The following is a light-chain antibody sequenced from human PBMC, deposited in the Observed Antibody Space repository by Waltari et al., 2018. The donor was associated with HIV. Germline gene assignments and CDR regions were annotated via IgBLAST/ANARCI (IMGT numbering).Light chain of an antibody. J-gene: IGLJ3*02. CDR3: QSYDSSLSGSV. CDR2: CNS. V-gene: IGLV1-40*01. Sequence: QSVLTQPPSVSGAPGQRVTISCTGSSSNIGAGYGVHGYQQLPGTAPKLLIYCNSNRPSGVPDRFSGSKSGTSASLAITGLQAEDEADYYCQSYDSSLSGSVFGGGTKLTVL. CDR1: SSNIGAGYG.